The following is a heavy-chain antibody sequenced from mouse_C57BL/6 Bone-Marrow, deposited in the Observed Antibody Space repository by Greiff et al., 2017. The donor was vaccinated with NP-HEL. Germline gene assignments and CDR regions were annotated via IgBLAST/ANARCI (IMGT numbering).Heavy chain of an antibody. CDR2: IYPGSGST. CDR3: ARSWGNFGFAY. J-gene: IGHJ3*01. CDR1: GYTFTSYW. Sequence: QVQLKQSGAELVKPGASVKMSCKASGYTFTSYWITWVKQRPGQGLEWIGDIYPGSGSTNYNEKFKSKATLTVDTSSSTAYMQLSSLTSEDSAVYYCARSWGNFGFAYWGQGTLVTVSA. D-gene: IGHD2-1*01. V-gene: IGHV1-55*01.